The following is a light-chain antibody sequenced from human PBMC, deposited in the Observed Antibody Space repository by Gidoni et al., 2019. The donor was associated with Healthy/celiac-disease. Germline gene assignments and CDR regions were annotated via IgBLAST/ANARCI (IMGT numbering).Light chain of an antibody. J-gene: IGLJ2*01. CDR2: DVS. Sequence: SALTQPASGSGSPGQSIAISCTGTSSEGGGYNYVSWYQQHPGKAPTLMIYDVSNRPSGVSNRFSGSKSGNTSSLTISGPQAEDDADYYCSSYTSSSTLVFGGGTKLTVL. CDR3: SSYTSSSTLV. V-gene: IGLV2-14*01. CDR1: SSEGGGYNY.